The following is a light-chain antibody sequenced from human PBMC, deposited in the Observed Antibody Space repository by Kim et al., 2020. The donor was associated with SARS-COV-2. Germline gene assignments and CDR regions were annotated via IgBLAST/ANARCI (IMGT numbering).Light chain of an antibody. Sequence: ASLGDRVTSSCRASQSVDRWVAWHQQRPGKAPKLLIYEASTLATGVPSRFSGSGSGTDFTLTITGLQPEDFAIYFCQQYTTYSWTFGQGTKVDIK. CDR3: QQYTTYSWT. J-gene: IGKJ1*01. CDR2: EAS. V-gene: IGKV1-5*03. CDR1: QSVDRW.